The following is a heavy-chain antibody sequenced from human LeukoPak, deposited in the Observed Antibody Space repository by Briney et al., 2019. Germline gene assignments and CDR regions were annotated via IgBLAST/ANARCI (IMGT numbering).Heavy chain of an antibody. V-gene: IGHV4-59*08. CDR1: GGSIGSYY. CDR3: ARTYRNWFDP. D-gene: IGHD2-21*01. J-gene: IGHJ5*02. Sequence: SETLSLTCTVSGGSIGSYYWSWIRQPPGKGLEWIGYIYYSGSTNYNPSLKSRVTISVDTSKNQFSLKLSSVTAADTAVYYCARTYRNWFDPWGQGTLVTVSS. CDR2: IYYSGST.